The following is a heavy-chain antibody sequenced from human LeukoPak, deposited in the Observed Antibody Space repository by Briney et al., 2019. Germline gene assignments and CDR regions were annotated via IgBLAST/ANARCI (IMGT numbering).Heavy chain of an antibody. CDR2: ISSSGGST. CDR1: RFTFRSYV. D-gene: IGHD2-21*01. J-gene: IGHJ4*02. CDR3: AKMGPSVIHFPFDY. Sequence: PGGSLRLSCAASRFTFRSYVMSWVRQAPGKGLEWVSSISSSGGSTYYADSVKGRFTISRDNSKNTLYLQMNSLRAEDTAVYYCAKMGPSVIHFPFDYWGQGTLVTVSS. V-gene: IGHV3-23*01.